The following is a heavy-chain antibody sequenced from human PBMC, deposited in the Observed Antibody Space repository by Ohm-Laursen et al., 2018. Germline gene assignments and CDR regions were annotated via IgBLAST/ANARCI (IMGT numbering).Heavy chain of an antibody. CDR1: GYTFTGYY. J-gene: IGHJ4*02. V-gene: IGHV1-2*02. CDR2: INPNSGGT. Sequence: SVKVSCKASGYTFTGYYMHWVRQAPGQGLEWMEWINPNSGGTNYAQKFQGRVTMTRDTSISTAYMELSRLRSDDTAVYYCARDVIGLVVITHSPLEYWGQGTLVTVSS. CDR3: ARDVIGLVVITHSPLEY. D-gene: IGHD3-22*01.